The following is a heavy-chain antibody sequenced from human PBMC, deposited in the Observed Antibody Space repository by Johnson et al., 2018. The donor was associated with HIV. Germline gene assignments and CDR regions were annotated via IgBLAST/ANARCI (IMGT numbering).Heavy chain of an antibody. CDR3: AREMAWEDAFDN. Sequence: VQLLESGGGLVQPGGSLRLSCAASGFSVSSYYMSWVRQAPGKGLEWVSVLFSGGSTYYADSVKGRFTISRDNSKNTLYLQMNSLRAEDTAVYFCAREMAWEDAFDNWGQGTMVTVSS. CDR2: LFSGGST. CDR1: GFSVSSYY. V-gene: IGHV3-66*01. J-gene: IGHJ3*02. D-gene: IGHD5-24*01.